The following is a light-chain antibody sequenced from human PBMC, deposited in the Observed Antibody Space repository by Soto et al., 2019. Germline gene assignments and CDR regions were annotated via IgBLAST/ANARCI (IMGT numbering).Light chain of an antibody. CDR3: VQYNNWYS. Sequence: EIVMTQSPATLSVSPGERATLSCRASQSVSNDLAWFQQKPGKAPRVLVYGASTTATGVPVRFSGSGSGTEFTLTISSLQPEDFAVYYCVQYNNWYSFGQGTKLEIK. CDR1: QSVSND. V-gene: IGKV3-15*01. CDR2: GAS. J-gene: IGKJ2*03.